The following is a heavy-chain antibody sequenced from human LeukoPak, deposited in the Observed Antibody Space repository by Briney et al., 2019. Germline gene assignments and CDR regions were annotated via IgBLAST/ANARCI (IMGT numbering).Heavy chain of an antibody. D-gene: IGHD5-18*01. CDR3: ARDRYGRIDY. J-gene: IGHJ4*02. V-gene: IGHV3-48*04. CDR1: GFTFSSYW. CDR2: ISSGSTI. Sequence: PGGSLRLSCAASGFTFSSYWMSRVRQAPGKGLEWVSYISSGSTIYYADSVKGRFTISRDNAKNSLYLQMNSLRAEDTAVYYCARDRYGRIDYWGQGTLVTVSS.